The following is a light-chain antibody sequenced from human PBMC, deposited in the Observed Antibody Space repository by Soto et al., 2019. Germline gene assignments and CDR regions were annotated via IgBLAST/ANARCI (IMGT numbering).Light chain of an antibody. CDR1: SSDVGGYNY. J-gene: IGLJ1*01. CDR3: SSYTSSSTYV. Sequence: SALTQPASVCGSPGQSITISCTGTSSDVGGYNYVSWYQQHPGKAPKLMIYEVSNRPSGVSNRFSGSKSGNTASLTISGLQAEDEADYYCSSYTSSSTYVFGTGTKVTVL. V-gene: IGLV2-14*01. CDR2: EVS.